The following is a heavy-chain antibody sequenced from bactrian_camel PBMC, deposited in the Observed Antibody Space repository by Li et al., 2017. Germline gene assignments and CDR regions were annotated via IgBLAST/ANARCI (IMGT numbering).Heavy chain of an antibody. V-gene: IGHV3S42*01. Sequence: DVQLVESGGGSVQAGGSLRLTCAASRSAYRRYCMGWFRQTPGQRREGIATLDHDGRITYTPSAKGRFTISRDNARNTLYLQMNSLKPEDTAMYYCAADQRYLLCLDLSLKYNYWGQGTQVTVS. CDR3: AADQRYLLCLDLSLKYNY. D-gene: IGHD3*01. CDR2: LDHDGRI. CDR1: RSAYRRYC. J-gene: IGHJ4*01.